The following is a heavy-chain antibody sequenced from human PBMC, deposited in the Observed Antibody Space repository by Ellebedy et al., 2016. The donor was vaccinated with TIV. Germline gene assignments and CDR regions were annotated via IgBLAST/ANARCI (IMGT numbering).Heavy chain of an antibody. V-gene: IGHV3-30-3*01. J-gene: IGHJ4*02. CDR2: ISYTGGSQ. CDR1: GFTFSSHA. D-gene: IGHD3-10*01. CDR3: ARDSGRRRSWDNDY. Sequence: GESLKISCAVSGFTFSSHAMHWVRQAPGKGLEWVATISYTGGSQNYADSVKGRFTISRDNSKNTLYLQMNSLRVEDTAVYYCARDSGRRRSWDNDYWGQGTLVTVSS.